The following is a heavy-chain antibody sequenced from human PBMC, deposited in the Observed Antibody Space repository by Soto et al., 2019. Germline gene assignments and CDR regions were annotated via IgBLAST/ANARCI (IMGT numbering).Heavy chain of an antibody. Sequence: GGSLRLSCAASGFTFSSHSMNWVRQAPGKGLEWVSYISSSSSTIYYADSVKGRFTISRDTSKNTLYLQMNTLRAEDTAVYFCATCSPCPGTSSHPLDYWGQGTQVTVSS. CDR1: GFTFSSHS. J-gene: IGHJ4*02. CDR2: ISSSSSTI. CDR3: ATCSPCPGTSSHPLDY. V-gene: IGHV3-48*01. D-gene: IGHD3-10*02.